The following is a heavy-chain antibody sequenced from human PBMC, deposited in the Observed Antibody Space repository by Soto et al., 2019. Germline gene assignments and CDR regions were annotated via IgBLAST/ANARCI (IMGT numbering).Heavy chain of an antibody. CDR1: GFSFSNYA. V-gene: IGHV3-33*01. CDR3: TRDPYGGSRYYFDS. Sequence: QVQLVESGGGVVQLGKSLRLSCAASGFSFSNYAMHWVRQAPGKGLEWVAVIWYDGSNKYYADSVKGRFTISKDNSQTTVYLQMNSLRAEDTAVYYCTRDPYGGSRYYFDSWGQGTLVTVSS. J-gene: IGHJ4*02. CDR2: IWYDGSNK. D-gene: IGHD1-26*01.